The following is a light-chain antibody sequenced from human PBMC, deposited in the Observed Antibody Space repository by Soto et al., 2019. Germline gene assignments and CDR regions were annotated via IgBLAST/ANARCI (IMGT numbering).Light chain of an antibody. CDR2: AAS. J-gene: IGKJ3*01. CDR3: QQSYSTPQST. V-gene: IGKV1-39*01. Sequence: DFQMTQSPSSLSASVGDRVTISCRASQDIGTFLNWYQQKPGKPPNLLIYAASNLLSGVSSRFSGSGSGTDFTLTIRSLQPEDFATYYCQQSYSTPQSTFGPGTKVDMK. CDR1: QDIGTF.